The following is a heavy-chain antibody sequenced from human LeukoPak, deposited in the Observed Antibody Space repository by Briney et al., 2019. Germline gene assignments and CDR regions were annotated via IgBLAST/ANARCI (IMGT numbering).Heavy chain of an antibody. V-gene: IGHV3-11*04. Sequence: GGSLRLSCAASGFTFSDYYMSWIRQAPGKGLEWVSYISSSGSTIYYADTVKGRFTISRDNAKNTLYLRMNSLRVEDTAVYYCAREVMVRGTAFDIWGQGTMVTVSS. J-gene: IGHJ3*02. CDR1: GFTFSDYY. CDR3: AREVMVRGTAFDI. D-gene: IGHD3-10*01. CDR2: ISSSGSTI.